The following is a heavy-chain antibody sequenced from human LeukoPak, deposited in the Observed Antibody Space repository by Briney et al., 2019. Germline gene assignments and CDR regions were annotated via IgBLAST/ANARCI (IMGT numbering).Heavy chain of an antibody. V-gene: IGHV3-23*01. Sequence: PGGSLRLSCVASGLIFSNYAMSWVRQAPGKGLDWVSAISGSGESTYYADSVKGRFTISRDNSKNTLYLQMNSLRVEDTAVYYCAKEEHYLDSSGNWFDPWGQGTLVTVSS. D-gene: IGHD3-22*01. CDR2: ISGSGEST. CDR1: GLIFSNYA. J-gene: IGHJ5*02. CDR3: AKEEHYLDSSGNWFDP.